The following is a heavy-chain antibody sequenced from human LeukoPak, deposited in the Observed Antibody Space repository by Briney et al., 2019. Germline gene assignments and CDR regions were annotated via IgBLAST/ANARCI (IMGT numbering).Heavy chain of an antibody. CDR1: GSSISSSSYY. D-gene: IGHD1-1*01. J-gene: IGHJ5*02. Sequence: PSETLSLTCTVSGSSISSSSYYWGWIRQPPGKGLEWIGSIYYSGTTYYNPSLKSRVTISVDTSKSQFSLKLSSVNAADTAVYYCAKQYTDSWNGCFDPWGQGTLVTVSS. CDR3: AKQYTDSWNGCFDP. V-gene: IGHV4-39*01. CDR2: IYYSGTT.